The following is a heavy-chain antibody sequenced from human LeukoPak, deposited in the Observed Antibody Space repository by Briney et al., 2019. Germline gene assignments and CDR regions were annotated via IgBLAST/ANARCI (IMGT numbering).Heavy chain of an antibody. CDR2: FDPEDGER. J-gene: IGHJ3*01. D-gene: IGHD2-21*01. V-gene: IGHV1-24*01. CDR1: GYTLTELS. Sequence: GASVKVSCKVSGYTLTELSTHWVRQAPGKGLEWMGGFDPEDGERIYAQKFQDRVTITEDTSTDTAYMELRSLRSEDTAMYYCATALRLEALALWGHRTMVTVSS. CDR3: ATALRLEALAL.